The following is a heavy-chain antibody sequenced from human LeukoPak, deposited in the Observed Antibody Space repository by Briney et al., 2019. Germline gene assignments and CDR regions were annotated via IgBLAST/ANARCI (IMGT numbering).Heavy chain of an antibody. Sequence: SETLSLTCTVSXXXXSXXYWSWIXQXXXXXXXXXXYXYYSGSTNYSPSLKSRVTISVDTSKNQFSLKLSSVTAADTAVYYCARVSKTRWSHPTNFDYWGQGTLVTVSS. CDR2: XYYSGST. CDR3: ARVSKTRWSHPTNFDY. CDR1: XXXXSXXY. V-gene: IGHV4-59*08. D-gene: IGHD6-13*01. J-gene: IGHJ4*02.